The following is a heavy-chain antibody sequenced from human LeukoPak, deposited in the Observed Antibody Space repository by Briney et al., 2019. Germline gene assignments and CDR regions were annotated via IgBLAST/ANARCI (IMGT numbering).Heavy chain of an antibody. V-gene: IGHV3-30*18. CDR3: AKETGGSGSSYLSFFDY. CDR2: ISHDGSAK. J-gene: IGHJ4*02. D-gene: IGHD3-10*01. CDR1: GFVFSNHG. Sequence: GRSLRLSCAASGFVFSNHGMHWVRQAPGKGLEWVAVISHDGSAKDYADSVKGRFTISRDNSKNTLYLQINSLRAEDTAVYFCAKETGGSGSSYLSFFDYWGQGTLVTVFS.